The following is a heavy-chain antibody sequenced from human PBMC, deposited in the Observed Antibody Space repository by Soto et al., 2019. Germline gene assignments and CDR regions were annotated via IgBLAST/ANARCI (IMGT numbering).Heavy chain of an antibody. V-gene: IGHV5-10-1*01. CDR2: IDPSDSYT. Sequence: GESLKISCKGSGYSFTSYWISWVRQMRGKGLEWMGRIDPSDSYTNYSPSFQGHVTISADKSISTAYLQWSRLKAADTAMYYCALIAVAGPYFDYWGQGTLVTVSS. CDR3: ALIAVAGPYFDY. D-gene: IGHD6-19*01. CDR1: GYSFTSYW. J-gene: IGHJ4*02.